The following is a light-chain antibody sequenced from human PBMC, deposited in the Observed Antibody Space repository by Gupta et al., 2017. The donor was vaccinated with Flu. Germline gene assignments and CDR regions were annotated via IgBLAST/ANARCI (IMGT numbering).Light chain of an antibody. CDR1: SSNIGAGFN. V-gene: IGLV1-40*01. CDR2: ANN. J-gene: IGLJ1*01. Sequence: LTQPSSVSGAPGQTVTISCTGTSSNIGAGFNVHWYQRFPGTAPRLLIFANNKRPSGVPDRFSGSRSGTSASLAITGLQSEDEADYYCQSFDNSLSGPYVFGNGTKVSVL. CDR3: QSFDNSLSGPYV.